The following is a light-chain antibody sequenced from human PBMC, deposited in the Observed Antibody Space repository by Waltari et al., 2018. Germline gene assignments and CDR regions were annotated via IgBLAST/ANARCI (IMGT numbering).Light chain of an antibody. CDR2: RNK. CDR3: AAWDDSLSGRV. Sequence: QSVLTQPPSASGTPGQRVTISCSGSRSNIGSNYVYWYQQLPGTAPKLLIYRNKRRPSGVPDRFSGSKSGTSASLAISGRRSEDEADYYCAAWDDSLSGRVFGGGTKVTVL. J-gene: IGLJ3*02. V-gene: IGLV1-47*01. CDR1: RSNIGSNY.